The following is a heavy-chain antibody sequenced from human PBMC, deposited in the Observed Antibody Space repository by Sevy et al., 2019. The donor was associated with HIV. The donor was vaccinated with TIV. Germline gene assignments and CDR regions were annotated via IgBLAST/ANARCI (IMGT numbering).Heavy chain of an antibody. CDR3: ARGRSGSYGMDV. V-gene: IGHV3-30-3*01. CDR2: ISYDGSNK. CDR1: GFTFSSYA. Sequence: GGSLRLSCAASGFTFSSYAVHWVRQAPGKGLEWVAVISYDGSNKYYADSVKGRFTISRDNSKNTLYLQMNSLRAEDTAVYYCARGRSGSYGMDVWGQGTTVTVSS. D-gene: IGHD1-26*01. J-gene: IGHJ6*02.